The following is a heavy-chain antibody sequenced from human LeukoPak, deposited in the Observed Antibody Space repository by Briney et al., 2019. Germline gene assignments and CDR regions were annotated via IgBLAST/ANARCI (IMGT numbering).Heavy chain of an antibody. D-gene: IGHD3-10*01. CDR2: ISGTGGST. V-gene: IGHV3-23*01. Sequence: GGSLRLSCAASGLTFSSYAMSWVRQAPGKGLEWVPSISGTGGSTDYADSVKGRFTISRDYSKNTLFLQMNSLRAEDTAVYYCAKGAYYYGSGSYCFDHWGQGTLVTVST. J-gene: IGHJ5*02. CDR3: AKGAYYYGSGSYCFDH. CDR1: GLTFSSYA.